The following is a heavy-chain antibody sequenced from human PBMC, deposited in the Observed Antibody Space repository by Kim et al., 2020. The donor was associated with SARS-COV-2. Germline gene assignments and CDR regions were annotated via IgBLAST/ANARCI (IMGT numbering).Heavy chain of an antibody. Sequence: SETLSLTCTVSGGSISSGGYYWSWIRQHPGKGLEWIGYIYYSGRTYYNPSLKSRVTISVDTSKNQFSLKLSTVTAADTAVYYCARARVSARIVVCSFDYWGQGTLVTVSS. CDR3: ARARVSARIVVCSFDY. D-gene: IGHD3-22*01. J-gene: IGHJ4*02. CDR1: GGSISSGGYY. V-gene: IGHV4-31*03. CDR2: IYYSGRT.